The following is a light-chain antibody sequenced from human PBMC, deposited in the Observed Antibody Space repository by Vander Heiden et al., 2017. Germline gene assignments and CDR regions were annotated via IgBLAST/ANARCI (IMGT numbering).Light chain of an antibody. CDR3: SSYTLGSNV. V-gene: IGLV2-14*03. CDR1: SSDIGAYNF. CDR2: DVT. J-gene: IGLJ1*01. Sequence: QSALAQSASVYGSPGQSITISCTGTSSDIGAYNFVSWYQQYPGKAPQLIIYDVTNRPSGISNRFSGSKSGNTASLTISGLQAEDEADYYCSSYTLGSNVFGSGTKVTVL.